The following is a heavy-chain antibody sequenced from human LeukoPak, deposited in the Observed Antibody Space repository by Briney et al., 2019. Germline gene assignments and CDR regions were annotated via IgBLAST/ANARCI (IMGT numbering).Heavy chain of an antibody. CDR2: ISWNSGSI. Sequence: PGRSLRLSCAASGFTFDDYAMHWVRQAPGKGLEWVSGISWNSGSIGYADSVKGRFTTSRDNAKNSLYLQMNSLRAEDTALYYCAKDTAMVHDAFDIWGQGTMVTVSS. J-gene: IGHJ3*02. D-gene: IGHD5-18*01. CDR3: AKDTAMVHDAFDI. CDR1: GFTFDDYA. V-gene: IGHV3-9*01.